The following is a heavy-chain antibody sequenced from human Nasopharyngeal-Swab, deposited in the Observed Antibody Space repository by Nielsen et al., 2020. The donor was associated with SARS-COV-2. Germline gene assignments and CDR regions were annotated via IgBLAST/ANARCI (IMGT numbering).Heavy chain of an antibody. V-gene: IGHV3-48*03. CDR3: ARKPPGGVSFDY. J-gene: IGHJ4*02. CDR2: ISSSGSTI. D-gene: IGHD5/OR15-5a*01. CDR1: GFTFSSYE. Sequence: GESLKISFAASGFTFSSYEMNWVRQAPGKGLEWVSYISSSGSTIYYADSVMGRFTISRDNAKNSLYLQMNSLRAEDTAVYYCARKPPGGVSFDYWGQGTLVTVSS.